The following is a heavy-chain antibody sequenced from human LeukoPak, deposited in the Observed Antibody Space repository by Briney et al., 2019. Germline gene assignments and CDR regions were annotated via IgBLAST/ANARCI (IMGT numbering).Heavy chain of an antibody. J-gene: IGHJ6*02. V-gene: IGHV1-18*01. CDR1: GYTFPSHG. CDR3: ARDHPRGYSGYDFFPYYYGVDV. CDR2: ISAYNGST. D-gene: IGHD5-12*01. Sequence: ASVKVSCKASGYTFPSHGISWVRQAPGQGLEWMGWISAYNGSTNYAQKLQGRVTMTPHTSTSTAYMELRSLRSDDTAVYYCARDHPRGYSGYDFFPYYYGVDVWGQGTTVTVSS.